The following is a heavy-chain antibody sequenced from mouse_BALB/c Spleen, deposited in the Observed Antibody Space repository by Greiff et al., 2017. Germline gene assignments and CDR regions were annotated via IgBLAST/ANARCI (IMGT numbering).Heavy chain of an antibody. V-gene: IGHV5-4*02. CDR1: GFTFSDYY. D-gene: IGHD1-1*01. CDR2: ISDGGSYT. J-gene: IGHJ3*01. CDR3: AREGNYYDSWFAY. Sequence: EVMLVESGGGLVKPGGSLKLSCAASGFTFSDYYMYWVRQTPEKRLEWVATISDGGSYTYYPDSVKGRFTISRDNAKNNLYLQMSSLKSEDTAMYYCAREGNYYDSWFAYWGQGTLVTVSA.